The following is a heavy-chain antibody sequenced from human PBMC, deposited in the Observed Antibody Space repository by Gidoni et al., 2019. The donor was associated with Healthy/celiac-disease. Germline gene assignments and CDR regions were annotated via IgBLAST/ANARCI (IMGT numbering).Heavy chain of an antibody. J-gene: IGHJ4*02. CDR2: ISGSGGST. CDR3: AKDRPGYCTGGVCYSFDY. Sequence: EVQLLESGGGLVQPGGSLRLSCAASGFTFSSYAMSWVRQAPGKGLEWVSAISGSGGSTYYADSVKGRFTISRDNSKNTLYLQMNSLRAEDTAVYYCAKDRPGYCTGGVCYSFDYWGQGTLVTVSS. V-gene: IGHV3-23*01. CDR1: GFTFSSYA. D-gene: IGHD2-8*02.